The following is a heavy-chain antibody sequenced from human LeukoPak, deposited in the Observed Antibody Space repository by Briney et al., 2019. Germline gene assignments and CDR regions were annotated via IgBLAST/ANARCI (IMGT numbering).Heavy chain of an antibody. Sequence: SVTVSCKASGGTFSSYAISWVRQAPGQGLEWMGGIIPIFGTANYAQKFQGRVTITADESTSTAYMELSSLRSEDTAVYYCARAASNGGDLHVYYYHYYGMDVWGQGTTVTVSS. CDR3: ARAASNGGDLHVYYYHYYGMDV. J-gene: IGHJ6*02. D-gene: IGHD4-23*01. CDR2: IIPIFGTA. CDR1: GGTFSSYA. V-gene: IGHV1-69*01.